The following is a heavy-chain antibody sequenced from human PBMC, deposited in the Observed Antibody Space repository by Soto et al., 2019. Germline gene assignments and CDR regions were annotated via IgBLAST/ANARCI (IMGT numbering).Heavy chain of an antibody. CDR1: GFTFSSYG. Sequence: QVQLVESGGGVVQPGRSLRLSCAASGFTFSSYGMHWVRQAPGKGLEWVAVISYDGSNKYYADSVKGRFTISRDNSKNTLYLQMNSLRAEDTAVYYCAKDRGYCSGGSCYDKAIWGQGTMVTVSS. J-gene: IGHJ3*02. CDR2: ISYDGSNK. CDR3: AKDRGYCSGGSCYDKAI. D-gene: IGHD2-15*01. V-gene: IGHV3-30*18.